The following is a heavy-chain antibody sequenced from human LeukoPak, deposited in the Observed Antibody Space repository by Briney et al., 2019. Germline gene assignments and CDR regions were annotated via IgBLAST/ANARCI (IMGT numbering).Heavy chain of an antibody. CDR3: ARPYSSGWYDAFDI. D-gene: IGHD6-19*01. Sequence: GESLKISRKGSGYSFTSYWISWVRQMPGKGLEWMGRIDPSDSYTNYSPSFQGHVTISADKSISTAYLQWSSLKASDTATYYCARPYSSGWYDAFDIWGQGTMVTVSS. CDR1: GYSFTSYW. V-gene: IGHV5-10-1*01. J-gene: IGHJ3*02. CDR2: IDPSDSYT.